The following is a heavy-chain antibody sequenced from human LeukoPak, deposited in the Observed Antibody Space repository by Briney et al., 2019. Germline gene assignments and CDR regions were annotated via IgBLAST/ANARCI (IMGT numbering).Heavy chain of an antibody. J-gene: IGHJ5*02. CDR3: ARGLSS. V-gene: IGHV1-69*06. CDR2: IIPVLGTP. Sequence: EASVKVSCKTSGGPFSNYAITWVRQAAGQGLEWMAGIIPVLGTPHYAQKFQGRVTITADKSTSTAYMEVRDLRYEDTAVYYCARGLSSWGQGTLVIVSS. CDR1: GGPFSNYA.